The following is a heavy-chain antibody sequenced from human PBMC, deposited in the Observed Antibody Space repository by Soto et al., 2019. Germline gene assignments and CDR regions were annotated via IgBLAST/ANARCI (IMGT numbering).Heavy chain of an antibody. J-gene: IGHJ4*02. CDR1: GFTFSSYS. CDR2: ISYEGSNK. D-gene: IGHD3-10*01. Sequence: PGGSLRLSCAASGFTFSSYSMHWVRQAPGKGLEWVTVISYEGSNKYYADSVKGRFAISRDNSKNTLYLQMNSLRTEDTAVYYCAKDRIGYYYGSGSPNPFFDYWGQGTLVTVSS. CDR3: AKDRIGYYYGSGSPNPFFDY. V-gene: IGHV3-30*18.